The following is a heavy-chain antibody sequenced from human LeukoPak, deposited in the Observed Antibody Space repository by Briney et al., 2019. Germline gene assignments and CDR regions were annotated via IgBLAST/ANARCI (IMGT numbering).Heavy chain of an antibody. D-gene: IGHD3-9*01. CDR2: MNPNSGNT. Sequence: GASVKVSCKASGYTFTGYYMHWVRQATGQGLEWMGWMNPNSGNTGYAQKFQGRVTMTRNTSISTAYMELSSLRSEDTAVYYCARGVSYDILTGSDYWGQGTLVTVSS. V-gene: IGHV1-8*02. J-gene: IGHJ4*02. CDR1: GYTFTGYY. CDR3: ARGVSYDILTGSDY.